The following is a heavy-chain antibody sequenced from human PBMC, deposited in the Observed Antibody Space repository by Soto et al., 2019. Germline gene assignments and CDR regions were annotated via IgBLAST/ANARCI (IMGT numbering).Heavy chain of an antibody. J-gene: IGHJ6*03. CDR1: GFTFSSYV. CDR2: IWYDGSNK. Sequence: SLRLSCAASGFTFSSYVMHWVRQAPGNGLERVAVIWYDGSNKYYADSVKGRFTISRDNSKNTLYLQLNSLRAEDTAVYYCARDYYDYIWGNYRRLLYYYYYSMDVWGKGTTVTVSS. CDR3: ARDYYDYIWGNYRRLLYYYYYSMDV. D-gene: IGHD3-16*02. V-gene: IGHV3-33*01.